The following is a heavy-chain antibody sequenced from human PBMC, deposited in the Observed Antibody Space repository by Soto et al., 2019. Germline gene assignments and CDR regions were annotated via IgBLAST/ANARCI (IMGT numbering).Heavy chain of an antibody. Sequence: GGSLRLSCAASGFTFSSYAMSWVRQAPGKGLEWVSAISGSGGSTYYADSVKGRFTISTDNSKNTLYLQMNSLRAEDTAVYYCAKDQGDYDSSGYFYYWGQGTLVTVSS. CDR1: GFTFSSYA. CDR3: AKDQGDYDSSGYFYY. V-gene: IGHV3-23*01. CDR2: ISGSGGST. J-gene: IGHJ4*02. D-gene: IGHD3-22*01.